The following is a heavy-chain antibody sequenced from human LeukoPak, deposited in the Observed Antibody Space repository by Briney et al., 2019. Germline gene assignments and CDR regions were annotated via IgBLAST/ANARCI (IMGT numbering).Heavy chain of an antibody. CDR2: VYYSGST. Sequence: SETLSLTCTVSGGSISSYYWNWIRQPPGKGLEWIGYVYYSGSTNYNPSLKSRVTISVDTSKNQFSLKLSSVTAADTAMYYRARDMGGVAAAFDYWGQGTLVTVSS. V-gene: IGHV4-59*01. CDR1: GGSISSYY. D-gene: IGHD3-16*01. CDR3: ARDMGGVAAAFDY. J-gene: IGHJ4*02.